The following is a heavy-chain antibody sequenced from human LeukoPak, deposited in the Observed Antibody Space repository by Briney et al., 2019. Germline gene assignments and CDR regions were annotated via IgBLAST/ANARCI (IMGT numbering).Heavy chain of an antibody. CDR1: GGSISSSSYY. CDR3: ARDLVDLGRVDY. Sequence: ASETLSLTCTVSGGSISSSSYYWGWIRQPPGKGLEWIGSIYYSGSTYYNPSLKSRVTISVDTSKNQFSLKLSSVTAADTAVYYCARDLVDLGRVDYWGQGTLVTVSS. J-gene: IGHJ4*02. D-gene: IGHD2-2*01. V-gene: IGHV4-39*07. CDR2: IYYSGST.